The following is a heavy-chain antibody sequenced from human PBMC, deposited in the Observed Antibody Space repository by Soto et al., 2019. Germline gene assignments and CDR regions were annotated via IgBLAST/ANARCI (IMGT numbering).Heavy chain of an antibody. CDR3: AAPLSYSYGLDY. D-gene: IGHD5-18*01. CDR2: ISAYNGNT. CDR1: GYTINSYG. Sequence: SVKASCKTSGYTINSYGFSWVRQDPGHGLEWMGWISAYNGNTNYAQKLQGRVTMTTDTSTSTAYMELRSLRSDDTAVYYCAAPLSYSYGLDYWGQGTLVTVS. J-gene: IGHJ4*02. V-gene: IGHV1-18*01.